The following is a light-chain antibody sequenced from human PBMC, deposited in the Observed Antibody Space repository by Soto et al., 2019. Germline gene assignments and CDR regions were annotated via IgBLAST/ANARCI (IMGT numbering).Light chain of an antibody. CDR3: QQYSNYWT. CDR1: QNINSW. J-gene: IGKJ1*01. Sequence: DIQMTQSPSTLSASVGDRVTITCRASQNINSWLAWYQQKPGKAPKLLVYKASTLQSGVPSRFSGSGSGTDFTLTINNLQPDDFATYYCQQYSNYWTFGQGTQVEIK. V-gene: IGKV1-5*03. CDR2: KAS.